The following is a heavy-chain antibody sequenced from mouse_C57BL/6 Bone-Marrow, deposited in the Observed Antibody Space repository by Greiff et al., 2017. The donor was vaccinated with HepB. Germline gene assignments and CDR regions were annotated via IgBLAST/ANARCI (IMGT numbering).Heavy chain of an antibody. V-gene: IGHV5-17*02. CDR2: ISRGSTTI. Sequence: EVQRVESGGGLVKPGGSRKLSCAVSGFNLNSVGIHWVRQAPEKGLEWVAYISRGSTTIYYADTVKGRFTISKDNPMNTLFLQMTSLRSEDTAMYYCAKYGNYVGYAMDYWGQGTSVTVSS. D-gene: IGHD2-10*02. CDR1: GFNLNSVG. CDR3: AKYGNYVGYAMDY. J-gene: IGHJ4*01.